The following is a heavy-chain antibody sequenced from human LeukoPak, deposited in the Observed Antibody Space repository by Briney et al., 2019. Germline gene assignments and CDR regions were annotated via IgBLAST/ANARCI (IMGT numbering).Heavy chain of an antibody. D-gene: IGHD3-10*02. J-gene: IGHJ6*04. CDR2: IRSSGSTI. CDR1: GFTFSSYE. V-gene: IGHV3-48*03. Sequence: GGSLRLSCAASGFTFSSYEMNWVRQAPGKGLEWVAYIRSSGSTIYYADSVKGRFTISRDNAKNSLYLQMNSLRAEDTAVYYCAELGITMIGGVWGKGTTVTISS. CDR3: AELGITMIGGV.